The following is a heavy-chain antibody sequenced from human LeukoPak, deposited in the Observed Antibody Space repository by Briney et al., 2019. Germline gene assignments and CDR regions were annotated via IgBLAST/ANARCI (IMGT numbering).Heavy chain of an antibody. CDR3: ARTTVTTDWYFDL. J-gene: IGHJ2*01. CDR1: GGSISSGGYS. V-gene: IGHV4-30-2*01. CDR2: IYHSGST. Sequence: PSQTLSLTCAVSGGSISSGGYSWSWIRQPPGKGLEWIGYIYHSGSTYYNPSLKSRVTISVDRSKNQFSLKLSSVTAADTAVYYCARTTVTTDWYFDLWGRGTLVTVSS. D-gene: IGHD4-17*01.